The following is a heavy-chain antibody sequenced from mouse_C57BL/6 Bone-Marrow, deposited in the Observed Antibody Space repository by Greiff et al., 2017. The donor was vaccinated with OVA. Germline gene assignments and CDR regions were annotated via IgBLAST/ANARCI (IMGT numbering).Heavy chain of an antibody. Sequence: VQLQQSGPELVKPGASVKISCKASGYAFSSSWMNWVKQRPGKGLEWIGRIYPGDGDTNYNGKFKGKATLTADKSSSTAYMQLSSLTSEDSAVYGCARDDYEAYWGKGTLVTVSA. CDR3: ARDDYEAY. D-gene: IGHD2-4*01. CDR1: GYAFSSSW. V-gene: IGHV1-82*01. CDR2: IYPGDGDT. J-gene: IGHJ3*01.